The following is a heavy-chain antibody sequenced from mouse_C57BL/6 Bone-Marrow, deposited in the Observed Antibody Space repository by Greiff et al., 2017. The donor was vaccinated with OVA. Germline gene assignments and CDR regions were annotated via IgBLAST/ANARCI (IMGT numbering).Heavy chain of an antibody. Sequence: EVKLVESGGGLVKPGGSLKLSCAASGFTFSSYAMSWVRQTPEKRLEWVATISDGGSYTYYPDNVKGRFTISRDNAKNNLYLQMSHLKSEDTAMYYCARITYAMDYWGQGTSVTVSS. D-gene: IGHD2-4*01. CDR3: ARITYAMDY. V-gene: IGHV5-4*03. CDR2: ISDGGSYT. CDR1: GFTFSSYA. J-gene: IGHJ4*01.